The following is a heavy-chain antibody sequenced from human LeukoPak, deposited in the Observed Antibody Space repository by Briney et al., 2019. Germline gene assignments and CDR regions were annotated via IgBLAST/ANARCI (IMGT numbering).Heavy chain of an antibody. Sequence: SETLSLTCSVCGGSITRYYWSWIRQPPGKGLEWIGYTHYSGSTNYNPSLKSRVIISVDTSKNQLSLKLSSVTAADTAVYYCARDLDNSGWYVFDYWGQGNLVTVSS. CDR2: THYSGST. V-gene: IGHV4-59*01. D-gene: IGHD6-19*01. CDR1: GGSITRYY. CDR3: ARDLDNSGWYVFDY. J-gene: IGHJ4*02.